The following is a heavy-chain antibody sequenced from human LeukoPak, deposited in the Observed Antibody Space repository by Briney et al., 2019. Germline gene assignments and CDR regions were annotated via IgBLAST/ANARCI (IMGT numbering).Heavy chain of an antibody. CDR1: GFTFGDYA. J-gene: IGHJ4*02. CDR2: IRSKAYGGTT. Sequence: GGSLRLSCTASGFTFGDYAMSWVRQAPGKGLEWVGFIRSKAYGGTTEYAASVKGRFTISRDDSKSIAYLQMNSLKTEDTAVYYCTRDQGYYYDSSGYYHYYWGQGTLVTVS. D-gene: IGHD3-22*01. CDR3: TRDQGYYYDSSGYYHYY. V-gene: IGHV3-49*04.